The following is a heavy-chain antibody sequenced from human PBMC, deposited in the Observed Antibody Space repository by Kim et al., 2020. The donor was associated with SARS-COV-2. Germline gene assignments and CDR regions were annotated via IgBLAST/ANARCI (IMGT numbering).Heavy chain of an antibody. Sequence: SETLSLTCAVYGGSFSGYYWSWIRQPPGKGLEWIGEINHSGSTNYNPSLKSRVTISVDTSKNQFSLKLSSVTAADTALYFCERGRKAPPQYSSGWHHLDYCGQGTLVTVSS. CDR3: ERGRKAPPQYSSGWHHLDY. CDR2: INHSGST. D-gene: IGHD6-19*01. CDR1: GGSFSGYY. J-gene: IGHJ4*02. V-gene: IGHV4-34*01.